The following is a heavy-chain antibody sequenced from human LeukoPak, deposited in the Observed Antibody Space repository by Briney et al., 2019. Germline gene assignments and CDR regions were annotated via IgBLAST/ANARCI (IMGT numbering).Heavy chain of an antibody. Sequence: PGGSLRLSCAASGFTFSSYAISWVRQAPGKGLEWVSAISGSGGSTYYADSAKGRFTISRDNSKNTLYLQMNSLRAEDTAVYYCAKLAYYYDSSGLFDPWGQGTLVTVSS. V-gene: IGHV3-23*01. CDR3: AKLAYYYDSSGLFDP. J-gene: IGHJ5*02. CDR2: ISGSGGST. D-gene: IGHD3-22*01. CDR1: GFTFSSYA.